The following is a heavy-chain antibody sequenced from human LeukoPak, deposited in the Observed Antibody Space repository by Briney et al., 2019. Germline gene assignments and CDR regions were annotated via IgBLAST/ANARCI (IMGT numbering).Heavy chain of an antibody. V-gene: IGHV3-33*08. CDR2: IWYDGSNK. CDR3: ARGGRIAVADNWFDP. Sequence: PGGSLRLSCAASGFTFSSYAMHWVRQAPGKGLEWVAGIWYDGSNKYYADSVKGRFTISRDNSKNTLYLQMNSLRAEDTAVYYCARGGRIAVADNWFDPWGQGTLVTVSS. J-gene: IGHJ5*02. CDR1: GFTFSSYA. D-gene: IGHD6-19*01.